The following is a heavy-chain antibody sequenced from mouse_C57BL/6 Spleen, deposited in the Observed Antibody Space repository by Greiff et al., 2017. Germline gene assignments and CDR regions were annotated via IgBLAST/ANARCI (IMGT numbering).Heavy chain of an antibody. CDR2: IDPSDSYT. J-gene: IGHJ2*01. V-gene: IGHV1-50*01. CDR1: GYTFTSYW. CDR3: ARGTMVTTSYFDY. Sequence: QVQLKQPGAELVKPGASVKLSCKASGYTFTSYWMQWVKQRPGQGLEWIGEIDPSDSYTNYNQKFKGKATLTVDTSSSTAYMQLSSLTSEDSAVYYCARGTMVTTSYFDYWGQGTTLTVSS. D-gene: IGHD2-2*01.